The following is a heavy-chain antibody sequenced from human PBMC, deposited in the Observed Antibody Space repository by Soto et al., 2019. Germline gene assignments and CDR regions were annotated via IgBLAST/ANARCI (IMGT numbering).Heavy chain of an antibody. V-gene: IGHV6-1*01. CDR1: GASVSSNSAA. CDR3: ARCITGTTEDWFDP. CDR2: TYYRSKWYN. Sequence: PSQTLSLTCAISGASVSSNSAAWNCISQSPSRGLEWLGRTYYRSKWYNDYAVSVKSRITINPDTSKNQFSLQLNSVTPEDTAVYYCARCITGTTEDWFDPWGQGILVTVSS. J-gene: IGHJ5*02. D-gene: IGHD1-7*01.